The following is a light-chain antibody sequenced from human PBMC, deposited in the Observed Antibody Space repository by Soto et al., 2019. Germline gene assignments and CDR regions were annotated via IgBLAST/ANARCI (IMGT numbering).Light chain of an antibody. V-gene: IGKV2-24*01. CDR1: QSLVYSDGNTY. Sequence: DVVLTQTPLSSPVTLGQPASISCRSSQSLVYSDGNTYLSWLQQRPGQPPRLLIYQISNRFSGVPDRFSGSGAATDFTLKISRVEAEDVGVYYCLQFAHFPRTFGQGTKVEI. CDR3: LQFAHFPRT. CDR2: QIS. J-gene: IGKJ1*01.